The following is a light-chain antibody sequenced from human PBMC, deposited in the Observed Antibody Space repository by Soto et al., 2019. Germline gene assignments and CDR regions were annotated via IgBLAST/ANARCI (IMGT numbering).Light chain of an antibody. J-gene: IGKJ1*01. CDR2: GAS. CDR3: QQYSYWPRT. V-gene: IGKV3-15*01. CDR1: QSLRSN. Sequence: IGMTQSPPTLSVSPGEEATLACRASQSLRSNLAWYQQKPGQAPRLLIYGASTRATGIPARFSGSGSGTEFTLTISSLQSEDFAVYYCQQYSYWPRTFGQGTKVDIK.